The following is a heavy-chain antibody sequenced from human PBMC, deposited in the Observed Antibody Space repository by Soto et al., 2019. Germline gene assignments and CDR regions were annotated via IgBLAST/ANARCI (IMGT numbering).Heavy chain of an antibody. J-gene: IGHJ4*02. CDR2: INPNSGGT. CDR1: GYTFTGYY. V-gene: IGHV1-2*02. Sequence: ASVKVSCKASGYTFTGYYMHCVRQAPGQGLEWMGWINPNSGGTNYAQKFQGRVTMTRDTSISTAYMELSRLRSDDTAVYYCARPPPTRYCSSTSCYPPPLGYWGQGTLVTVSS. D-gene: IGHD2-2*01. CDR3: ARPPPTRYCSSTSCYPPPLGY.